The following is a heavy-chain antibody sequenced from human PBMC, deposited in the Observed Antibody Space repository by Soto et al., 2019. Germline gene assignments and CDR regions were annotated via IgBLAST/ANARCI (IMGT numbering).Heavy chain of an antibody. CDR2: IFYGGGT. J-gene: IGHJ4*02. Sequence: QVQLQESGPGLVQPSETLSLTCTVSGGSMSGYYWSWVRQTPEKGLEWIVNIFYGGGTTHNPSLKSRATISVDTFRNQFSLKLTSVTATDTAVYYCARHVGKWGFDYWGQGTLVTVSS. V-gene: IGHV4-59*08. D-gene: IGHD1-26*01. CDR3: ARHVGKWGFDY. CDR1: GGSMSGYY.